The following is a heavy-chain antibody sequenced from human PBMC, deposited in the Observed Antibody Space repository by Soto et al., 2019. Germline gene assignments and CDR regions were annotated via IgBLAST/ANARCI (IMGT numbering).Heavy chain of an antibody. CDR3: ARELTLAGQGAFDI. J-gene: IGHJ3*02. D-gene: IGHD2-8*01. V-gene: IGHV3-66*01. CDR2: IESGGGT. Sequence: GGSLRLSCASSGLTVSSSYMTWVRQAPGRGLEWVSLIESGGGTYYADAVKGRFTISRDNSKNTLYLQMNSLRVGDTAVYYCARELTLAGQGAFDIWGQGTMVTVSS. CDR1: GLTVSSSY.